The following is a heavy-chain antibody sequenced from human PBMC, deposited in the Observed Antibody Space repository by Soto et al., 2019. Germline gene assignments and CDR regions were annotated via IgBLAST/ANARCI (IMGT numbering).Heavy chain of an antibody. CDR1: GFTFSSYS. D-gene: IGHD3-9*01. CDR3: ARDLPLGDYDILLGAFDI. Sequence: GGSLRLSCAASGFTFSSYSMNWVRQAPGKGLEWVSYISSSSSTIYYADSVKGRFTISRDNAKNSLYLQMNSLRDEDTAVYYCARDLPLGDYDILLGAFDIWGQGTMVTVSS. J-gene: IGHJ3*02. V-gene: IGHV3-48*02. CDR2: ISSSSSTI.